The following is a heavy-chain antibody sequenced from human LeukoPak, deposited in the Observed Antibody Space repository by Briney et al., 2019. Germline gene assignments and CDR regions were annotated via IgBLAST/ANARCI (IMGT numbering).Heavy chain of an antibody. Sequence: SGGSLRLSCAASGFTFSSYGMHWVRQAPGKGLEWVSSISSSSSYIYYADSVKGRFTISRDNAKNSLYLQMNSLRAEDTAVYYCARAVPSTYYYDSSGYPDYWGQGTLVTVSS. CDR1: GFTFSSYG. CDR3: ARAVPSTYYYDSSGYPDY. V-gene: IGHV3-21*01. J-gene: IGHJ4*02. CDR2: ISSSSSYI. D-gene: IGHD3-22*01.